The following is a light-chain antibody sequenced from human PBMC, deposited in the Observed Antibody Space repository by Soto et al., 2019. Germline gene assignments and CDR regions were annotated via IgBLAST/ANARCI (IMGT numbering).Light chain of an antibody. CDR3: QHYSSTSGT. J-gene: IGKJ1*01. V-gene: IGKV1-5*01. CDR2: DAS. CDR1: QRMSGF. Sequence: DIQMTQSPSTLSASVGDRVTITCRASQRMSGFLAWYQQKPGKAPQLLISDASSLESGVPSRFSGGGSGTAFPLTISSLQPEDFATYYCQHYSSTSGTFGPGTKV.